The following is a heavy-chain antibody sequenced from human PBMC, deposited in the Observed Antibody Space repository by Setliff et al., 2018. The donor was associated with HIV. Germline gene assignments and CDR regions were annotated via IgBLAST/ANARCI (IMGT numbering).Heavy chain of an antibody. V-gene: IGHV4-59*01. CDR2: IYYSGST. CDR1: GGSISSYY. Sequence: SETLSLTCTVSGGSISSYYWSWIRQPPGKGLEWIGYIYYSGSTNYNPSLKSRVTIAVDTSKNQFSLKLSSVTAADTAVYYCAGSSIAGNWFDPWGQGTLVTVSS. D-gene: IGHD6-6*01. J-gene: IGHJ5*02. CDR3: AGSSIAGNWFDP.